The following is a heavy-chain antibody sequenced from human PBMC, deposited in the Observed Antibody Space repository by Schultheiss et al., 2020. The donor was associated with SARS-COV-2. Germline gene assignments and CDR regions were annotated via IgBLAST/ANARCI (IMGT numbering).Heavy chain of an antibody. CDR2: IYYSGST. CDR1: GGSISSYY. CDR3: ARLGYSYGYLDY. J-gene: IGHJ4*02. V-gene: IGHV4-59*08. Sequence: SETLSLTCTVSGGSISSYYWSWIRQPPGKGLEWIGYIYYSGSTNYNPSLKSRVTISVDTSKNQFSLKLSSVTAADTAAYYCARLGYSYGYLDYWGQGTLVTVSS. D-gene: IGHD5-18*01.